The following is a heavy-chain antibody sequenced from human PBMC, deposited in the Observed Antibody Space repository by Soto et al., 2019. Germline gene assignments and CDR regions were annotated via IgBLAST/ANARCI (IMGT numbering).Heavy chain of an antibody. J-gene: IGHJ4*02. Sequence: QLQLQESGPGLVKPSETLSLICSVSGGPISSSGHFWAWIRQPPGGGLEWLATIYSTGTTSYNPSLKIRRTISMATSKYQFSLYLPSMTAAYTALYFCSRRGESGSRRDYFDKWGQGSLVTVSS. D-gene: IGHD1-26*01. CDR3: SRRGESGSRRDYFDK. CDR1: GGPISSSGHF. V-gene: IGHV4-39*01. CDR2: IYSTGTT.